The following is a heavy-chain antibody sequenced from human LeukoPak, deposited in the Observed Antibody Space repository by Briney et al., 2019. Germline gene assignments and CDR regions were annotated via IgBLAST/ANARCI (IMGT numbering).Heavy chain of an antibody. CDR1: GDSVSSNSAA. Sequence: SQTLSLTCAISGDSVSSNSAAWYWIRQSPSRGLEWLGRTYYRSKWYNEYAVSVKSRITVNPDTSKNQISLQLNSVTPEDTAVYYCARDLLAFTSSSTFDYWGQGTLVTVSS. CDR2: TYYRSKWYN. D-gene: IGHD6-6*01. CDR3: ARDLLAFTSSSTFDY. J-gene: IGHJ4*02. V-gene: IGHV6-1*01.